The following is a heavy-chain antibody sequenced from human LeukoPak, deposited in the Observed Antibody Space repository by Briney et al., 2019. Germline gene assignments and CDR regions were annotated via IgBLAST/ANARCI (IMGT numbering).Heavy chain of an antibody. CDR3: ARASFVYSSGWYGGFDP. V-gene: IGHV4-4*07. CDR1: GGSISSYY. Sequence: SETLSLTCTVSGGSISSYYWSWIRQPAGKGLEWIGRIYTSGSTNYNPSLKSRVTMSVDTSKNQFSLKLSSVTAADTAVYYCARASFVYSSGWYGGFDPWGQGTLVTVSS. J-gene: IGHJ5*02. CDR2: IYTSGST. D-gene: IGHD6-19*01.